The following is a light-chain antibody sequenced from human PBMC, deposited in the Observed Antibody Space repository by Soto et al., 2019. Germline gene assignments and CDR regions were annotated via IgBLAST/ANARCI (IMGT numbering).Light chain of an antibody. Sequence: DIQLTQSPSFLSASVGDRVTIPFLASQGINRFLAWYQQKPGKAPKLLIYAASTLQSGVPSRFSGSGSGTEFTLTISSLQPEDFKTSDGQRVEKKLTRFGPRTVLEIK. V-gene: IGKV1-9*01. CDR2: AAS. J-gene: IGKJ5*01. CDR3: QRVEKKLTR. CDR1: QGINRF.